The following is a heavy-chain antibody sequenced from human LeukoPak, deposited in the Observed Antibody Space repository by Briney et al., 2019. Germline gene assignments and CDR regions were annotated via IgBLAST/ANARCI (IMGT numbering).Heavy chain of an antibody. J-gene: IGHJ4*02. CDR1: GFTVSDNH. D-gene: IGHD1-26*01. Sequence: GGPLRTSCAASGFTVSDNHMTWVRQAPGKGLEWVSIIYGGSATYYAESVKGRFTISRDSSKNTLYLQMSSLRAEDTAVYYCARVRWISGIYGDFDSWGRGTLVTVSS. CDR2: IYGGSAT. CDR3: ARVRWISGIYGDFDS. V-gene: IGHV3-66*01.